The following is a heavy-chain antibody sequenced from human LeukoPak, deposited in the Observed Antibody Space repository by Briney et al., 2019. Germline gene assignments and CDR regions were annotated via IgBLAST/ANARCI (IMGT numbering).Heavy chain of an antibody. D-gene: IGHD1-26*01. Sequence: GGSLRLSCGASGFTFSSAGMDWVRQAPGKGLEWVAVISYDGSNKFYADSVKGRFTISRDNSKNTLYLQMNSLRTEDTAVYYCAKGHSGTYSQFDYWGQGALVTVSS. J-gene: IGHJ4*02. V-gene: IGHV3-30*18. CDR1: GFTFSSAG. CDR2: ISYDGSNK. CDR3: AKGHSGTYSQFDY.